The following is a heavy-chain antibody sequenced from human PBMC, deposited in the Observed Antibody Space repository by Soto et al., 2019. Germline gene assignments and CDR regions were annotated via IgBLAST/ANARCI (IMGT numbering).Heavy chain of an antibody. Sequence: CGVTVCVYEVSWILKTPGKGLEWIGEINHSGSTNYNPSLKIRVTISVDTSKNQFSLKLSSVTDADTAVYYSARCHLGVVTSYYSYGMDIWGQGPIVTVYS. CDR3: ARCHLGVVTSYYSYGMDI. D-gene: IGHD3-3*01. CDR2: INHSGST. V-gene: IGHV4-34*01. CDR1: GVTVCVYE. J-gene: IGHJ6*02.